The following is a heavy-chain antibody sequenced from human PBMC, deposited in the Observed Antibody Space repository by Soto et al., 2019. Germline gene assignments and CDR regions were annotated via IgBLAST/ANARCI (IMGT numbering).Heavy chain of an antibody. Sequence: PSETLSLTCTVSGGSISSGVDYWSWIRQPPGKGLEWIGYIYHSGSTYYNPSLKSRVTISVDTSRNQFSLILSSVTAADTAVYYCARNQIVATIFYPFDYWGQGTLVTV. D-gene: IGHD5-12*01. CDR1: GGSISSGVDY. V-gene: IGHV4-30-4*01. J-gene: IGHJ4*02. CDR3: ARNQIVATIFYPFDY. CDR2: IYHSGST.